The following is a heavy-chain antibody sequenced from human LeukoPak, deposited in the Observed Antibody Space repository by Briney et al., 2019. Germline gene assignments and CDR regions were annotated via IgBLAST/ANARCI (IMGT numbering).Heavy chain of an antibody. CDR3: VRDDMITFGGGGIDY. CDR2: INPNSGGT. J-gene: IGHJ4*02. Sequence: ASVKVSCKASGYTFTGYYMHWVRQAPGQGLEWMGWINPNSGGTNYAQNFQGRVTMTRDTSISTAYMELSRLGSDDTAVYYCVRDDMITFGGGGIDYWGQGTLVTVSS. V-gene: IGHV1-2*02. D-gene: IGHD3-16*01. CDR1: GYTFTGYY.